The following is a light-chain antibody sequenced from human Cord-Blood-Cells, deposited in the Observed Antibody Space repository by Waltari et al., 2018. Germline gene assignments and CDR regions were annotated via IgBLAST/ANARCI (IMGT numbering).Light chain of an antibody. CDR2: EGS. CDR1: SSAVGSYNL. Sequence: QSALTQPASVSGSPGQTITISCTGTSSAVGSYNLVSWYQQNQGKAAKLMIYEGSKRPSWVSNRFSSPKSGNTASLTVSGLQAEDEADYYCCSYAGSSDVVFGGGTKLTVL. J-gene: IGLJ2*01. CDR3: CSYAGSSDVV. V-gene: IGLV2-23*01.